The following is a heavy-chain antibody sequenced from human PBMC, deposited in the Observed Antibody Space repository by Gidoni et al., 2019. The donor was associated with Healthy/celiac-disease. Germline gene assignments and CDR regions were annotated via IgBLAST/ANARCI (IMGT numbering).Heavy chain of an antibody. V-gene: IGHV3-33*01. Sequence: VQLVESGGGVVQPGRSLRLSCAASGFPFSSYGMHWVRQAPGKGLEGVAVIWYDGSNKYYADSVKGRFTISRDNSKNTLYLQMNSLRAEDTAVYYCARAPEGGGSYLPAFDYWGQGTLVTVSS. J-gene: IGHJ4*02. CDR2: IWYDGSNK. CDR1: GFPFSSYG. D-gene: IGHD1-26*01. CDR3: ARAPEGGGSYLPAFDY.